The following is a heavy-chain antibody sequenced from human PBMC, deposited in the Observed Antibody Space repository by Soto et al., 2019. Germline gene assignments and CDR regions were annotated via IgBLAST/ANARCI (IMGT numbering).Heavy chain of an antibody. CDR3: AKASGRSWYNWFDP. D-gene: IGHD6-13*01. CDR1: GGNFTSYA. J-gene: IGHJ5*02. V-gene: IGHV1-69*01. Sequence: QVQLVQSGAEVKKPGSSVKVSSKASGGNFTSYAISWVRQAPGQGLEFMGGIVPLFGTTNYAHKFRGRVTITADESTSTVYMELSSLTSEDTAVYYCAKASGRSWYNWFDPWGQGTLVTVST. CDR2: IVPLFGTT.